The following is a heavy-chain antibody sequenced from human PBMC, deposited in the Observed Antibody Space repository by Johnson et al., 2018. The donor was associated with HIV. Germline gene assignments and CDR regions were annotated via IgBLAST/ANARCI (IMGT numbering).Heavy chain of an antibody. CDR2: VRSKAHSYAT. CDR3: AKRNRLSIAARNDAFDI. Sequence: VQLVESGGGLVQPGGSLRLSCAASGFTFSGSAMHWVRQASGKGLEWVGRVRSKAHSYATVYAASLKGRFTISRDDSKNTLYLQMNSLRAEDTAVYYCAKRNRLSIAARNDAFDIWGQGTMVTVSS. V-gene: IGHV3-73*01. CDR1: GFTFSGSA. J-gene: IGHJ3*02. D-gene: IGHD6-6*01.